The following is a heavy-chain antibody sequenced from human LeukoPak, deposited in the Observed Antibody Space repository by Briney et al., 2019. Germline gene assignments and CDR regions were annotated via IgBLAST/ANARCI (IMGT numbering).Heavy chain of an antibody. CDR2: ISNDATKK. Sequence: GGSLRLSCAASGFTFSTYAMHWVRQAPGKGLEWVAVISNDATKKYYADSVKGRSTISRDNSERTLYLQMNSLRVEDTAVYYCARGPNSNWSGLDFWGQGTLLTVSS. V-gene: IGHV3-30*03. J-gene: IGHJ4*02. CDR1: GFTFSTYA. D-gene: IGHD6-6*01. CDR3: ARGPNSNWSGLDF.